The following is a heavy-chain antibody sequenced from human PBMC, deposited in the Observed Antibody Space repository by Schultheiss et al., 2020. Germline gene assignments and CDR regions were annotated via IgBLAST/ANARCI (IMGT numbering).Heavy chain of an antibody. CDR1: GFTFSSYS. Sequence: GGSLRLSCAASGFTFSSYSMNWVRQAPGKGLEWVSSISSSSSYIYYADSVKGRFTISRDNAQNSLYLQMNSLRAEDTAVYYCARASRQYYDFWSGSENDYWGQGTLVTVSS. D-gene: IGHD3-3*01. CDR3: ARASRQYYDFWSGSENDY. V-gene: IGHV3-21*01. CDR2: ISSSSSYI. J-gene: IGHJ4*02.